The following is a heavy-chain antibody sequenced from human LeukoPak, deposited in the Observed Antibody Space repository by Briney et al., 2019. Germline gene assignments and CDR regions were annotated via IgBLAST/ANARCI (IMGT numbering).Heavy chain of an antibody. J-gene: IGHJ4*02. Sequence: SETLSLTCTVSGGSISGYYWSWIRQPPGKGLEWIGYIYYSGSTNYNPSLKSRVTISVDTSKNQFSLKLSSVTAADTAVYYCARGGGSTDYYDSSGYFWGQGTLVTVSS. CDR3: ARGGGSTDYYDSSGYF. D-gene: IGHD3-22*01. CDR1: GGSISGYY. CDR2: IYYSGST. V-gene: IGHV4-59*01.